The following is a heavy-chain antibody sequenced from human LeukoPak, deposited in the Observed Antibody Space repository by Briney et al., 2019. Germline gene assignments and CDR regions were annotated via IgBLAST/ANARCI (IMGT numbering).Heavy chain of an antibody. CDR2: INADSGGR. CDR3: ARGGRVGLVVDGTHYYYGMDV. V-gene: IGHV1-2*02. J-gene: IGHJ6*02. D-gene: IGHD2-15*01. Sequence: ASVKVSCTASGYTLTDYYIHWVRQAPGQGLEWMGWINADSGGRHYAQKFQDRVTTTRDTSISTAYMELSRLRFDDTAVYYCARGGRVGLVVDGTHYYYGMDVWGQGTTVTVS. CDR1: GYTLTDYY.